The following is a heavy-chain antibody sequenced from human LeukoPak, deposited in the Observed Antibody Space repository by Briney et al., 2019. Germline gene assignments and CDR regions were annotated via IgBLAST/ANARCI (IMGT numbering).Heavy chain of an antibody. CDR3: ARTFFPSGSYYDDYFDY. CDR2: IYYSGST. V-gene: IGHV4-59*12. CDR1: GGSISSYY. Sequence: PSETLSLTCSVSGGSISSYYWSWIRQPPGKGLEWIGYIYYSGSTDYNPSLKSRVTISVDTSKNQFSLKLSSVTAADTAVYYCARTFFPSGSYYDDYFDYWGQGTLVTVSS. D-gene: IGHD1-26*01. J-gene: IGHJ4*02.